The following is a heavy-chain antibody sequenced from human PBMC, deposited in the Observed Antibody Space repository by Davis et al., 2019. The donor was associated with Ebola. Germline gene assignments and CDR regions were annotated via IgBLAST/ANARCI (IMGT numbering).Heavy chain of an antibody. CDR2: ISSNGGST. J-gene: IGHJ4*02. D-gene: IGHD3-22*01. Sequence: GESLKISCSASGFTFSSYAMHWVRQAPGKGLEYVSAISSNGGSTYYADSVKGRFTISRDNSKNTLYLQMNSLRAEDTAVYYCAKGDTYYYNSSGYNYSDYWGQGTLVTVSS. CDR3: AKGDTYYYNSSGYNYSDY. V-gene: IGHV3-64*04. CDR1: GFTFSSYA.